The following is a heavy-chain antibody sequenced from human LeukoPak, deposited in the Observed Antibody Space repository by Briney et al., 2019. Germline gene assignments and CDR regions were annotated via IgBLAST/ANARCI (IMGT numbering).Heavy chain of an antibody. CDR3: ARATFGNYYDFDY. CDR1: GYSISSGYY. D-gene: IGHD1-26*01. J-gene: IGHJ4*02. Sequence: PSETLSLTCAVSGYSISSGYYWGWIRQPPGKGLEWIGSIYHSGSTYYNPSLKSRVTISVDTSKNQFSLRLSSVTAADTAVYYWARATFGNYYDFDYWAREPWSPSPQ. V-gene: IGHV4-38-2*01. CDR2: IYHSGST.